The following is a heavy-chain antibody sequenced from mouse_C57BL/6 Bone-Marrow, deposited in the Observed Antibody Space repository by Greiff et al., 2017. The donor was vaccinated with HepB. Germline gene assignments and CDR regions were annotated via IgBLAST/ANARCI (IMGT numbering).Heavy chain of an antibody. CDR3: APNWDVGAY. Sequence: VQLQQSVAELVRPGASVKLSCTASGFNIKNTYMPWVKQRPEQGLEWIGRIDPTNGNTKYAPKFQGKATITADTSSNTAYLQHSSLTSEDTAIYYCAPNWDVGAYWGQGTLVTVSA. CDR1: GFNIKNTY. D-gene: IGHD4-1*01. CDR2: IDPTNGNT. V-gene: IGHV14-3*01. J-gene: IGHJ3*01.